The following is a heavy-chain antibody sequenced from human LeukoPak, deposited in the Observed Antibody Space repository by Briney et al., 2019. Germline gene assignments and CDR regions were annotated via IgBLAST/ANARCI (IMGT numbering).Heavy chain of an antibody. D-gene: IGHD6-19*01. CDR3: AREGEVAGTFDY. CDR1: GFTVSSNY. V-gene: IGHV3-66*01. CDR2: IYSGGST. Sequence: GGSLRLSCAASGFTVSSNYMSWVRQAPGKGLEWVSVIYSGGSTYYADSVKGRFTISRDNSENTLYLQMNSLRAEDTAVYYCAREGEVAGTFDYWGQGTLVTVSS. J-gene: IGHJ4*02.